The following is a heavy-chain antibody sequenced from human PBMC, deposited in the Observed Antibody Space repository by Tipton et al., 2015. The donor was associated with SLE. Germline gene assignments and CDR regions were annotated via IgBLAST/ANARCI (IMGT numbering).Heavy chain of an antibody. Sequence: TLSLTCTVSGYSISRGYYWGWIRQPPGGGLEWLGSVYPGGTAYYNPSLKSRVTVSVDTVKNQFSLKLTSVTAADTAVYYCARDPLRDYGGQTAPESWGQGTLVTVSS. V-gene: IGHV4-38-2*02. J-gene: IGHJ5*02. D-gene: IGHD4-23*01. CDR3: ARDPLRDYGGQTAPES. CDR2: VYPGGTA. CDR1: GYSISRGYY.